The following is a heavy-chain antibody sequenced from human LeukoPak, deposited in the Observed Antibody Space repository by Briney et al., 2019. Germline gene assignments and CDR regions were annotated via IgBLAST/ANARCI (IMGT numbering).Heavy chain of an antibody. CDR3: ARQPRIVGARDPGYFDF. J-gene: IGHJ4*02. CDR1: AGSISSYY. D-gene: IGHD1-26*01. CDR2: IYNIRSN. V-gene: IGHV4-59*08. Sequence: KPSETLSLTCTVAAGSISSYYWSCVRQPPGKGLEWIGYIYNIRSNNYNPSLKSRVTISGDTSKNQDSLQLRSVTTADTAVYYCARQPRIVGARDPGYFDFWGQGTLVTVSS.